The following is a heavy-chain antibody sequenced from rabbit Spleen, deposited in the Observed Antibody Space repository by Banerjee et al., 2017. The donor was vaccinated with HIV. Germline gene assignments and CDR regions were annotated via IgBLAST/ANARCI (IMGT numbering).Heavy chain of an antibody. Sequence: QEQLEESGGGLVKPEGSLTLTCKASGFSFSDRDVMCWVRQAPGKGLQWIACINTYTGKPVYATWAKGRFTISRTPSTTVTLQMTSLTAADTATYFCARDLASVVGWNFNLWGPGTLVTVS. CDR1: GFSFSDRDV. CDR3: ARDLASVVGWNFNL. D-gene: IGHD3-1*01. V-gene: IGHV1S45*01. CDR2: INTYTGKP. J-gene: IGHJ4*01.